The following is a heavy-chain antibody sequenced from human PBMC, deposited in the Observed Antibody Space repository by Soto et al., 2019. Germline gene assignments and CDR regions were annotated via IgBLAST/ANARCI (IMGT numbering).Heavy chain of an antibody. CDR3: AKVFSPEGGNYFDY. Sequence: EVQLLESGGGLVQPGGSLRLSRAASGFTFSNYAMNWVRQAPGKGLEWVSAISNSFSDGNTHYADSVKGRFTISRDNDKNTVFLEMNSLRAEDTPVYYCAKVFSPEGGNYFDYWGQGTLVTVSS. V-gene: IGHV3-23*01. CDR2: ISNSFSDGNT. J-gene: IGHJ4*02. CDR1: GFTFSNYA.